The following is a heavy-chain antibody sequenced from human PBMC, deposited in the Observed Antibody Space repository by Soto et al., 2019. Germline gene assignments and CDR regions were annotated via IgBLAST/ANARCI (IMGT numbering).Heavy chain of an antibody. CDR3: ARGGIGMVRTFDH. CDR1: GFTVSSTY. CDR2: IFSSGES. Sequence: EVQLVESGGGLLQPGGSLRLSCAASGFTVSSTYMSWVRQAPGKGPEWVSIIFSSGESFYADSVKGRFTISRDSSDNTVYLQMNSLKAEDTAVYYCARGGIGMVRTFDHWGQGTLVTVSS. D-gene: IGHD3-10*01. V-gene: IGHV3-53*01. J-gene: IGHJ4*02.